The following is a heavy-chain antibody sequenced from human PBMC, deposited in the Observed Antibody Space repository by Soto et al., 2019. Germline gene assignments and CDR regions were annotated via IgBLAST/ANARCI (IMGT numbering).Heavy chain of an antibody. CDR1: GNSISNAYY. Sequence: ETLSLTCEVSGNSISNAYYWAWIRQPPGKGLEWIGSFFRSGNTYYNPSLRSRVAISVDTAKNQFSLNLRSVTAADTAVYFCARRERYYGSPGWFDPWGQGTLVTVSS. CDR3: ARRERYYGSPGWFDP. D-gene: IGHD3-10*01. J-gene: IGHJ5*01. V-gene: IGHV4-38-2*01. CDR2: FFRSGNT.